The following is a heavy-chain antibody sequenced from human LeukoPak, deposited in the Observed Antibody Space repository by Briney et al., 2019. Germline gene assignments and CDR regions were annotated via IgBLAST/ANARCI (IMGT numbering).Heavy chain of an antibody. CDR1: GGSISSGDYY. CDR3: ARGEYYYGSGSSLGWFDP. CDR2: IYYSGST. V-gene: IGHV4-30-4*01. D-gene: IGHD3-10*01. J-gene: IGHJ5*02. Sequence: SETLSLTCTVSGGSISSGDYYWSWIRQPPGKGLEWIGYIYYSGSTYYNPSLKSRVTISVDTSKNQFSLKLSSVTAADTAVYYCARGEYYYGSGSSLGWFDPWGQGTLVTVSS.